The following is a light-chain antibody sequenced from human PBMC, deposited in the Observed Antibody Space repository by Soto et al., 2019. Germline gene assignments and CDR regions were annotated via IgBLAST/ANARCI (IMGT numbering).Light chain of an antibody. J-gene: IGKJ1*01. CDR3: QQSFTTPWT. V-gene: IGKV1-39*01. Sequence: DIQMTQSPSSLSASVGDRVTITGRSSQSISTYLSWYQHKPGKAPKLLILAASSLQSGVPSRFSGSGVGTDFTLTISNLQPEDFATYYCQQSFTTPWTFGQGTKVEV. CDR2: AAS. CDR1: QSISTY.